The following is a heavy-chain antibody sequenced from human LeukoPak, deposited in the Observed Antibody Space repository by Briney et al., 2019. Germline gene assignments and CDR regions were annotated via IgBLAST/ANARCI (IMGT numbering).Heavy chain of an antibody. CDR3: ARGDSSGDDY. V-gene: IGHV4-39*07. J-gene: IGHJ4*02. Sequence: PSETLSLTCTVSSGSISTSNYYWGWVRQPPGKGLEWIGSIYYSGSTYYNPSLKSRVTISVDTSKNQFSLKLSSVTAADTAVYYCARGDSSGDDYWGQGTLVTVSS. CDR2: IYYSGST. CDR1: SGSISTSNYY. D-gene: IGHD3-22*01.